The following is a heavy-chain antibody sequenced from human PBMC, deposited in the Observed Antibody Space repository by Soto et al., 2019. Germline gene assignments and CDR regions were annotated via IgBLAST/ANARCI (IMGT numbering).Heavy chain of an antibody. CDR2: IIPIFGTA. J-gene: IGHJ3*02. V-gene: IGHV1-69*01. D-gene: IGHD3-22*01. CDR1: GGTFSSYA. Sequence: QVQLVQSGAEVKKPGSSVKVSCKASGGTFSSYAISWLRQAPGQGLEWMGGIIPIFGTANYAQKFQGRVTITADESTSIAYMELSSLRSEDTAVYYCARGRYYYSSDHPYAFDIWGQGTMVNVS. CDR3: ARGRYYYSSDHPYAFDI.